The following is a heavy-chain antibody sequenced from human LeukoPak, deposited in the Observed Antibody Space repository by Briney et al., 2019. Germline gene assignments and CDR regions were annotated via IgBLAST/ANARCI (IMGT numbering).Heavy chain of an antibody. CDR1: GFTFDDYA. Sequence: GGSLRLSCAASGFTFDDYAMHWVRQAPGKGLEWVSLISWDGGSTYYADSVKGRFTISRDNSKNTLYLQTNSLRAEDTAVYYCAKDGCSGGSCYSRYNWFDPWGQGTLVTVSS. V-gene: IGHV3-43D*03. CDR3: AKDGCSGGSCYSRYNWFDP. J-gene: IGHJ5*02. CDR2: ISWDGGST. D-gene: IGHD2-15*01.